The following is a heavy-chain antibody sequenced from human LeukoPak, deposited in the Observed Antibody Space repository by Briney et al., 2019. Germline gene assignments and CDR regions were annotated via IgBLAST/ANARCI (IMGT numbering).Heavy chain of an antibody. D-gene: IGHD3-9*01. CDR1: GYSISSGYY. J-gene: IGHJ5*02. Sequence: SETLSLTCTVSGYSISSGYYWGWIRQPPGKGLEWIGSIYHSGSTYYNPSLRSRVTISVDTSKNQFSLKLSSVTAADTAVYYCARVDILTGYLIDPWGQGTLVTVSS. CDR3: ARVDILTGYLIDP. CDR2: IYHSGST. V-gene: IGHV4-38-2*02.